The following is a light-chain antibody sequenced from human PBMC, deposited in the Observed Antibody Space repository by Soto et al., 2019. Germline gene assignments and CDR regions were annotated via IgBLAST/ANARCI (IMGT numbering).Light chain of an antibody. J-gene: IGKJ5*01. Sequence: IVLTHSPATLSLSRWDTATLSCRASQSVSKYLAWYQQKPGQPPRLLIYGTSNRATGVPARFSGSGSGTDFTLTISSLEPEDFAVYYCQQRSNWPSITFGQGTRLEIK. V-gene: IGKV3-11*01. CDR2: GTS. CDR1: QSVSKY. CDR3: QQRSNWPSIT.